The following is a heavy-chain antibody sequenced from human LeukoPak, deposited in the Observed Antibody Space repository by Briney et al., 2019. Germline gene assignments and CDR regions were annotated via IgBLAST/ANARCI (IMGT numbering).Heavy chain of an antibody. V-gene: IGHV4-59*13. Sequence: SETLSLTCTVSGGSISSYYWSWIRQPPGKGLEWIGYIYYSGSTNYNPSLKSRVTISVDTSKNQFSLKPSSVTAADTAVYYCARVPSYDILTGYYTGDAFDIWGQGTMVTVSS. CDR3: ARVPSYDILTGYYTGDAFDI. CDR1: GGSISSYY. CDR2: IYYSGST. J-gene: IGHJ3*02. D-gene: IGHD3-9*01.